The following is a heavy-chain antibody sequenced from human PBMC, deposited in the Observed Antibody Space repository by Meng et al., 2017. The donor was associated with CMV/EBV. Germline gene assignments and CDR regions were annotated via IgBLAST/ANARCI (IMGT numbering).Heavy chain of an antibody. D-gene: IGHD6-19*01. CDR3: VRSSGWSLFDY. Sequence: QVDQVQAGAEMKKPGGSVQVSCTTSGVTCSDYYILCVRQAPGEGLEWMGWVNSNNDATNYARKFQGRVSMTRKTSISTAHMELSRLMSDDTAVYYCVRSSGWSLFDYWGQGTLVTVSS. CDR1: GVTCSDYY. J-gene: IGHJ4*02. V-gene: IGHV1-2*02. CDR2: VNSNNDAT.